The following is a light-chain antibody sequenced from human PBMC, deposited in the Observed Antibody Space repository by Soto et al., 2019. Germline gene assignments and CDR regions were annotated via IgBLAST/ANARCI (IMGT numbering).Light chain of an antibody. Sequence: QSALTQPASVSGSPGQSITISCTGTSGDIGLYNYVSWYQHHPGNAPKLMIYEVSNRPSGVSIRFSGSKSGNTASLTISGLQAEDEADYYCSSYTGSGTWVFGGGTKVTVL. V-gene: IGLV2-14*01. CDR2: EVS. CDR1: SGDIGLYNY. CDR3: SSYTGSGTWV. J-gene: IGLJ3*02.